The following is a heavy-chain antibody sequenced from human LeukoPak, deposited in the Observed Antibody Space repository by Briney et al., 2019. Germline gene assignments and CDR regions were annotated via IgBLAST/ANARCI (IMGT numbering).Heavy chain of an antibody. V-gene: IGHV3-66*01. CDR1: GFTVSSNY. D-gene: IGHD6-13*01. CDR3: ARDRTIGVGGTEFDS. CDR2: IYSGGTT. J-gene: IGHJ4*02. Sequence: GGSLRLSCAASGFTVSSNYMSWVRQAPGKGLEWVSVIYSGGTTYYADSVKGRFTISRDNSKKTLYLQMNSLRAEDTAVYYCARDRTIGVGGTEFDSWGQGTLVTVSS.